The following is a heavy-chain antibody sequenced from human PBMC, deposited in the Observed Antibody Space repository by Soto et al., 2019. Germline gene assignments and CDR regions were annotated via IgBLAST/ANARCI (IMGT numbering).Heavy chain of an antibody. Sequence: EVQLLESGGGLVQPGGSLRLSCAASGFTFNNYAMTWVRQAPGKGLEWVSAISGGGDTTSYADSVKGRFTVSRDGSKITLYLQMSSLRAEDTALYYCAKGRGGSGSLTPRVDFWGQLTLVTVSS. CDR1: GFTFNNYA. D-gene: IGHD3-10*01. V-gene: IGHV3-23*01. CDR3: AKGRGGSGSLTPRVDF. CDR2: ISGGGDTT. J-gene: IGHJ4*02.